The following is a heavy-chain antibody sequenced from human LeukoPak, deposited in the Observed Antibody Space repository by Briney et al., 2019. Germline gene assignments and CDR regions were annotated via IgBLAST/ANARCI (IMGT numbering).Heavy chain of an antibody. V-gene: IGHV3-21*01. Sequence: PSETLSLTCTVSGGSISSSSYYWGWVRQAPGKGLEWVSSISSSSSYIYYADSVKGRFTISRDNAKNSLYLQMNSLRAEDTAVYYCAGITPRTGTYDPGDYWGQGTLVTVSS. CDR1: GGSISSSSYY. CDR3: AGITPRTGTYDPGDY. J-gene: IGHJ4*02. CDR2: ISSSSSYI. D-gene: IGHD3-10*01.